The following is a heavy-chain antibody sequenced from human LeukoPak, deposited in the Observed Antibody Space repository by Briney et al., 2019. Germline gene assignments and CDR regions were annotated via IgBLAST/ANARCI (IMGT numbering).Heavy chain of an antibody. CDR1: GGTFSSYA. Sequence: GASVKVSCKASGGTFSSYAISWVRQAPGQGLEWMGRIIPILGIANYAQKFQGRVTITADKSTSTAYMELSSLRSEDTAVYYCARGFPRGYAIFDYWGQGTLVTVSS. CDR2: IIPILGIA. CDR3: ARGFPRGYAIFDY. J-gene: IGHJ4*02. D-gene: IGHD5-12*01. V-gene: IGHV1-69*04.